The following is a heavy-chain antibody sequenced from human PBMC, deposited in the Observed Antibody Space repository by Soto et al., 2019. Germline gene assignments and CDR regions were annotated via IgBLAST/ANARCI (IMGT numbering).Heavy chain of an antibody. V-gene: IGHV3-74*01. CDR2: IQSDGSST. CDR3: AREKAVAGTTFDY. Sequence: GGSLRLSCAVSGFSLSSYWMHWVRQAPGKGLVWVSRIQSDGSSTNYADSVKGRFTISRDNAKNTLYLQMDSLRVEDTAIYYCAREKAVAGTTFDYWGLGILVTVSS. D-gene: IGHD6-19*01. CDR1: GFSLSSYW. J-gene: IGHJ4*02.